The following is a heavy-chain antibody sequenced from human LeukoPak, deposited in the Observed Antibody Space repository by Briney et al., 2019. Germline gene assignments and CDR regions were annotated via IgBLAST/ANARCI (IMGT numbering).Heavy chain of an antibody. D-gene: IGHD6-19*01. CDR2: TYYRSKRYD. J-gene: IGHJ5*01. CDR3: ARDRGTSGWYTFDF. CDR1: GDSVSSKNGA. Sequence: SHTLSLTCAISGDSVSSKNGAWNWIRQSPSRGLEWLGRTYYRSKRYDDYADSVKGRVTISPDTSKNQFSLHVYSVIPEDTAVYYCARDRGTSGWYTFDFWGQGTLVTVSS. V-gene: IGHV6-1*01.